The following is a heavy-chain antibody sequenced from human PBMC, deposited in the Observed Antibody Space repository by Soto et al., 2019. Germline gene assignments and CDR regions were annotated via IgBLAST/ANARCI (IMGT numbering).Heavy chain of an antibody. CDR3: ARDMKSVRFWGTNGFDP. D-gene: IGHD3-16*01. CDR2: ITLSSSYI. CDR1: GFNFGAFG. Sequence: GGSLRLSCGASGFNFGAFGVNWVRQAPGKGLEWVSSITLSSSYIYYADSVKGRFTVSRDNAKNSLHLDMKSLTVDDTAVYYCARDMKSVRFWGTNGFDPWGQGTLVTVSS. V-gene: IGHV3-21*01. J-gene: IGHJ5*02.